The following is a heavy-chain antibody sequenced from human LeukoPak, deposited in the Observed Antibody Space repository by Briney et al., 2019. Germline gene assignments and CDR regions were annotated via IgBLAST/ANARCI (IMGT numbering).Heavy chain of an antibody. CDR1: GYSFTGYY. J-gene: IGHJ4*02. D-gene: IGHD3-22*01. Sequence: ASVKVSCKASGYSFTGYYMHWVRQAPGQGLEWMGWINPDSGGTKYAQRFQGRVTMTRDTSIRTAYMELSGLRSDDTAVYYCARAYNYYDSSGYYLGYYFDYWGQGTLVTVSS. CDR3: ARAYNYYDSSGYYLGYYFDY. CDR2: INPDSGGT. V-gene: IGHV1-2*02.